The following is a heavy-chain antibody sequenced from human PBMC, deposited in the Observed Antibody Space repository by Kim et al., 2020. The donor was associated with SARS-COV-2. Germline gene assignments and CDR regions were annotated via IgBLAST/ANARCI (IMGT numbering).Heavy chain of an antibody. Sequence: GGSLRLSCAASGFTFDDYAMHWVRQAPGKGLEWVSGISWNSGSIGYADSVKGRFTISRDNAKNSLYLQMNSLRAEDTALYYCAKGSEVRIYYYYGMDVWGQGTTVTVSS. D-gene: IGHD3-10*01. CDR2: ISWNSGSI. CDR3: AKGSEVRIYYYYGMDV. CDR1: GFTFDDYA. J-gene: IGHJ6*02. V-gene: IGHV3-9*01.